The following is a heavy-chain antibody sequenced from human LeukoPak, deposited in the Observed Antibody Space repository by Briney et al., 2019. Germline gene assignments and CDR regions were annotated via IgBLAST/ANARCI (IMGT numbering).Heavy chain of an antibody. CDR2: ISWNIGSM. D-gene: IGHD3-10*01. V-gene: IGHV3-9*01. J-gene: IGHJ4*02. CDR1: GFSLDDYA. Sequence: PGRCLRVSCEASGFSLDDYAMHWVRQVPGEGLEGVSGISWNIGSMGYADSVKDRFTIYRDNAKNSLYLQMNSLRAEDTALYYCAKARLWLDYFDYWGQGTLVTVSS. CDR3: AKARLWLDYFDY.